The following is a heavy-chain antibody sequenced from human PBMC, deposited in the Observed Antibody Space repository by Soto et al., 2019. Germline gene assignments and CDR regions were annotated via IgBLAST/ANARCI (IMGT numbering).Heavy chain of an antibody. D-gene: IGHD2-2*01. Sequence: QVQLQQWGAGLLKPSETLSLTCAVYGGSFSGYYWSWIRQPPRKGLEWVGEINHSGSTNYNPSLKSRVTLSADTSIIRSSHKRPSVAAADPAAYYCTRGPTQIVVVPAADFDYWGQGTLVTVSS. CDR1: GGSFSGYY. J-gene: IGHJ4*02. CDR2: INHSGST. V-gene: IGHV4-34*01. CDR3: TRGPTQIVVVPAADFDY.